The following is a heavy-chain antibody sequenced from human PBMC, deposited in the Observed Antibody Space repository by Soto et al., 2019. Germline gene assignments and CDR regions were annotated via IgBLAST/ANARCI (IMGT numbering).Heavy chain of an antibody. CDR1: GFSLITSGVG. Sequence: QVTLRESGPTLVKPTQTLTLTCTFSGFSLITSGVGVGWLRLPPGKALEWLAVIHWDDDKRYSPSLNTRLTITKDTSKNEVVRTMTNIDPVDTATYYCARYLRPAAAFDIWGQGTMATVSS. D-gene: IGHD1-26*01. J-gene: IGHJ3*02. V-gene: IGHV2-5*02. CDR2: IHWDDDK. CDR3: ARYLRPAAAFDI.